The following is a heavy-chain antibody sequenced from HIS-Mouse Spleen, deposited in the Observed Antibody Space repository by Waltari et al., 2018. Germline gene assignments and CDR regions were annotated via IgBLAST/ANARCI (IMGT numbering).Heavy chain of an antibody. D-gene: IGHD1-26*01. CDR1: GGSISSYY. Sequence: QVQLQESGPGLVKPSETLSLTCTVSGGSISSYYWSWIRQPPGKGLGWIGYIYYSGSTKPNPSLKSRVTISVDTSKNQFSLKLGSVTAADTAVYYCVRVGATSSFDYWGQGTLVTVSS. CDR3: VRVGATSSFDY. CDR2: IYYSGST. J-gene: IGHJ4*02. V-gene: IGHV4-59*01.